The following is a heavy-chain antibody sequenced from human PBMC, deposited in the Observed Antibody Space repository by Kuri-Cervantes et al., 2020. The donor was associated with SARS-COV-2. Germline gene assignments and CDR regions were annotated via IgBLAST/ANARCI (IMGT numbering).Heavy chain of an antibody. CDR1: GGSISSSSYY. Sequence: GSLRLSCTVSGGSISSSSYYWGWIRQPPGKGLEWIGSIYYSGSTYYNPSLKSRVTISVDTSKNQFSLKLSSVTAADTAVYYCARDGVLLWFGELDVWGKGTTVTVSS. CDR2: IYYSGST. D-gene: IGHD3-10*01. CDR3: ARDGVLLWFGELDV. V-gene: IGHV4-39*07. J-gene: IGHJ6*04.